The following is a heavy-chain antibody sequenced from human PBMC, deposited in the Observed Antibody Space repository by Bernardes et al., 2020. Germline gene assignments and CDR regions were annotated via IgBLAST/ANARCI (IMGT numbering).Heavy chain of an antibody. V-gene: IGHV4-59*08. CDR3: ARRGLPGYALDL. CDR1: GGSIRGYY. CDR2: IFYSGST. J-gene: IGHJ3*01. Sequence: LSLTCSVSGGSIRGYYWTWIRQPPGKGLEWIGYIFYSGSTSYNPSLKSRVTISIDTSQKQVSLKLNSVTAADTAVYFCARRGLPGYALDLWGQGTMVAVSS.